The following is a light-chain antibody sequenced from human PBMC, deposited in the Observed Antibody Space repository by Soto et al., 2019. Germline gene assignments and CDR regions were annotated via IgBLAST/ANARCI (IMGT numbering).Light chain of an antibody. CDR1: SSDVGSYNL. J-gene: IGLJ3*02. V-gene: IGLV2-23*02. Sequence: QSVLTQPASVSGSPGQSITISCTGTSSDVGSYNLVSWYQQHPGKAPKLMIYEVSKRPSGVSNRFSGSKSGNTASLTISGLQAEDEAHYYCCSYAGTKVFGGGTKLTVL. CDR2: EVS. CDR3: CSYAGTKV.